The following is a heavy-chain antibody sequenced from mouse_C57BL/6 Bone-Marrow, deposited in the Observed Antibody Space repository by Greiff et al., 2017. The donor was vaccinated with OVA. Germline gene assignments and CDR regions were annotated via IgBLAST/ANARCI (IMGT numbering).Heavy chain of an antibody. CDR3: ALSYYYGSSCLDY. V-gene: IGHV1-81*01. J-gene: IGHJ2*01. Sequence: QVQLKESGAELARPGASVKLSCKASGYTFTSYGISWVKQRTGQGLEWIGEIYPRSGNTHYNEKFKGKATLTADKSSSTAYMELRSLTSEDSAVYFCALSYYYGSSCLDYWGQGTTLTVSS. D-gene: IGHD1-1*01. CDR1: GYTFTSYG. CDR2: IYPRSGNT.